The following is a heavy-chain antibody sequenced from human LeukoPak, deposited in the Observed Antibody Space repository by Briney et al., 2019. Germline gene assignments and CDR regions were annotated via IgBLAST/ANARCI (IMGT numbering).Heavy chain of an antibody. D-gene: IGHD2-15*01. J-gene: IGHJ4*02. V-gene: IGHV3-66*01. CDR2: IYSGGST. CDR1: GFTVSSNY. CDR3: ARGEGYCSGGSCTGGVSFDY. Sequence: GGSLRLSCAASGFTVSSNYMSWVRQAPGKGLEWVSVIYSGGSTYYADSVKGRFTISRDNSKNTLYLQMNSLRAEDTAVYYCARGEGYCSGGSCTGGVSFDYWGQGTLVTVSS.